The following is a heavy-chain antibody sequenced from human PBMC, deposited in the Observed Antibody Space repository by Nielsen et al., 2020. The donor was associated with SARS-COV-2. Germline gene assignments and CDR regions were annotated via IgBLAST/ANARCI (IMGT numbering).Heavy chain of an antibody. CDR2: MWYHGGDE. CDR1: GFTLSSHG. Sequence: GGSLKLSCGASGFTLSSHGMHWVRQPPGKGLEWVAHMWYHGGDENYADSVRGRFTISRDLSKNTVYLQMSSLRVEDTAVYYCARDLTFGAYWFDPWSQGTLVTVSS. D-gene: IGHD3/OR15-3a*01. V-gene: IGHV3-33*01. J-gene: IGHJ5*02. CDR3: ARDLTFGAYWFDP.